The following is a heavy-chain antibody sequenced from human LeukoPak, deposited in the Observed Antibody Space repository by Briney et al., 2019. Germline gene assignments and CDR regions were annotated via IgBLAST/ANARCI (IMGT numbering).Heavy chain of an antibody. V-gene: IGHV3-30*02. J-gene: IGHJ4*02. CDR1: GFTFGDFG. CDR2: IRYDGSNK. D-gene: IGHD3-22*01. CDR3: VKERYYFDTSGSAFDY. Sequence: PGGSLRLSCAASGFTFGDFGMHWVRQAPGKGLEWVAFIRYDGSNKNYADSVKGRFTFSRDNSKDTLYLQMNSLTTEDTAVYYCVKERYYFDTSGSAFDYWGQGTLVIVSS.